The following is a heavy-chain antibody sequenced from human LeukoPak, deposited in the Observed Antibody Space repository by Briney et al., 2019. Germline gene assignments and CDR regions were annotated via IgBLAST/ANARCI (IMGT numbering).Heavy chain of an antibody. CDR2: INHSGST. Sequence: SETLSLTCAVYGGSFSGYYWSWIRQPPGKGLEWIGEINHSGSTNYNPSLKSRVTISVDTSKNQFSLKLSSVTAADTAVYYRARGRKDIVLMVYAISAYYFDYWGQGTLVTVSS. CDR3: ARGRKDIVLMVYAISAYYFDY. V-gene: IGHV4-34*01. CDR1: GGSFSGYY. J-gene: IGHJ4*02. D-gene: IGHD2-8*01.